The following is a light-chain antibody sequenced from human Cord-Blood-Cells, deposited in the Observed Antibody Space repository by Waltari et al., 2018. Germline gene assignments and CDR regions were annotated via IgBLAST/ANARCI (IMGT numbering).Light chain of an antibody. CDR1: SLRSYY. CDR3: NSRESSGNLWV. CDR2: GTN. V-gene: IGLV3-19*01. Sequence: SSELTQDPAVSVALGQTVRITCQGDSLRSYYASWYQQKPGQAPVLVIYGTNNRPSGSPDRFAGSSSGETASLTIAGAQAEDEADYYWNSRESSGNLWVFGGRTKQTVL. J-gene: IGLJ3*02.